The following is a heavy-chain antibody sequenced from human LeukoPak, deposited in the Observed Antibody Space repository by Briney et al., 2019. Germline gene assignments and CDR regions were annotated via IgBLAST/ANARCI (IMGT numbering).Heavy chain of an antibody. Sequence: GGSLRLSCAASGFTFSSYSMSWVRQAPGKGLEWVGRIKSKTDGGTTDYAAPVKGRFTISRDDSKNTLYLQMNSLRAEDTAVYYCAKAPLWFGERARYNWFDPWGQGTLVTVSS. V-gene: IGHV3-15*01. CDR1: GFTFSSYS. D-gene: IGHD3-10*01. CDR3: AKAPLWFGERARYNWFDP. CDR2: IKSKTDGGTT. J-gene: IGHJ5*02.